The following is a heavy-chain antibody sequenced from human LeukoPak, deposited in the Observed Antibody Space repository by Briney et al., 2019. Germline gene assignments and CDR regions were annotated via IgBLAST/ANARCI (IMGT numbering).Heavy chain of an antibody. CDR1: GFTFSSYW. CDR2: IKQDGSEK. CDR3: ARDLSRAGDFWSGYYTYYYYYMDV. V-gene: IGHV3-7*01. Sequence: GGSLRLSCAASGFTFSSYWMSWVRQAPGKGLEWVANIKQDGSEKYYVDPVKGRFTISRDNAKNSLYLQMNSLRAEDTAVYYCARDLSRAGDFWSGYYTYYYYYMDVWGKGTTVTVSS. D-gene: IGHD3-3*01. J-gene: IGHJ6*03.